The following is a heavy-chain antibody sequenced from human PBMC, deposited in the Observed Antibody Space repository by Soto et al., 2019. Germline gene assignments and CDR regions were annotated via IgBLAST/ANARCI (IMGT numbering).Heavy chain of an antibody. CDR1: GFTFGIYG. V-gene: IGHV3-33*01. CDR2: IWYDGSIK. CDR3: ARATSGSFDALDM. J-gene: IGHJ3*02. D-gene: IGHD1-26*01. Sequence: PGGSLRLSCAASGFTFGIYGMHWVRQVPGKGLEWVAVIWYDGSIKYHADSVKGRFTISRDNSKNTVYLQMNSLRDEDSAVYYCARATSGSFDALDMWGQGTMVTVSS.